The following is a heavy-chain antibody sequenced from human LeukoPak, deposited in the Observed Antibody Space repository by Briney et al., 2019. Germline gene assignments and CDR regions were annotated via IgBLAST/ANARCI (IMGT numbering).Heavy chain of an antibody. CDR1: GGSFSGYY. V-gene: IGHV4-34*01. J-gene: IGHJ4*02. D-gene: IGHD3-16*01. CDR2: INHSGST. Sequence: SETLSLTCAVYGGSFSGYYWSWIRQPPGKGLEWIGEINHSGSTNYNPSLKSRVTISVDTSKNQFSLKLSSVTAADTAVYYCARPAVGGFDYWGQGTLVTVSS. CDR3: ARPAVGGFDY.